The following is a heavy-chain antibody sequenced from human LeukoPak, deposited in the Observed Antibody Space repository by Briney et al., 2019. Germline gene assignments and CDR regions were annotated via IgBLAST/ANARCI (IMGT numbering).Heavy chain of an antibody. J-gene: IGHJ6*03. CDR3: AKDATPTGYYYMDV. V-gene: IGHV3-23*01. D-gene: IGHD4-17*01. Sequence: GTSLRLSCAASGFTFSSYAMSWVRQAPGKGLEWVSAISGSGGSTYYADSVKGRFTISRDNSKNTLYLQMNSLRAEDTAVYYCAKDATPTGYYYMDVWGKGTTVTVSS. CDR2: ISGSGGST. CDR1: GFTFSSYA.